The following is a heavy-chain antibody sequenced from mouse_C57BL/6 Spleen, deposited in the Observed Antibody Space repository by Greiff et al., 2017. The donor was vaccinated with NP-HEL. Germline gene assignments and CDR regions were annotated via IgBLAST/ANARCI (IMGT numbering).Heavy chain of an antibody. CDR3: ARSGNCGYFDY. D-gene: IGHD3-1*01. V-gene: IGHV1-7*01. Sequence: QVQLQQSGAELAKPGASVKLSCKASGYTFTSYWMHWVKQRPGQGLEWIGYINPSSGYTKYNQKFKDKATLTADISSSTSYMQLSSLTYEDSAVYYCARSGNCGYFDYWGQGTTLTVSS. CDR2: INPSSGYT. CDR1: GYTFTSYW. J-gene: IGHJ2*01.